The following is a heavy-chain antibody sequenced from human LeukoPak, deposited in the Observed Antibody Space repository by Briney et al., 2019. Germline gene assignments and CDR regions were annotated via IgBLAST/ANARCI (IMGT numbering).Heavy chain of an antibody. CDR2: ISGSGDST. CDR1: GFTFSSYF. CDR3: AKCSGDSCYSPGAY. D-gene: IGHD2-15*01. J-gene: IGHJ4*02. Sequence: GGSLRLSCAASGFTFSSYFKSWVRQAPGKGLEWLSAISGSGDSTYYADSVKGRFTTSRDNSKNTLYLQMNSLRAEDTAIYYCAKCSGDSCYSPGAYWGQRTLVTVSS. V-gene: IGHV3-23*01.